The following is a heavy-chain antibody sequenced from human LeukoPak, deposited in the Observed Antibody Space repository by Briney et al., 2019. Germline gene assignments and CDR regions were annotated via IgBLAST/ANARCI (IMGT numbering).Heavy chain of an antibody. D-gene: IGHD5-12*01. CDR1: GGSISSYY. V-gene: IGHV4-59*12. J-gene: IGHJ4*02. Sequence: PSETLSLTCTVSGGSISSYYWSWIRQPPGKGLEWIGYIYYSGSTNYNPSLKSRVTISVDTSKNQFSLKLSSVTAADTAVYYCAREGTLWILDYWGQGTLVTVSS. CDR2: IYYSGST. CDR3: AREGTLWILDY.